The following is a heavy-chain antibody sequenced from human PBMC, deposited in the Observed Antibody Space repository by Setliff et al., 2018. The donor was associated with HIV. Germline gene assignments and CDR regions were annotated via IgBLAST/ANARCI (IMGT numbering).Heavy chain of an antibody. D-gene: IGHD4-17*01. Sequence: SETLSLTCSVSGGSVGSGSYYWSWIRQSPGKGLEWLGYIYYSGSTTYNPSLRSRVTISIDASKNQFSLNLRSVTAADTAVYYCSRDPPGYGDSKDYWGQGKLVTVSS. CDR2: IYYSGST. CDR3: SRDPPGYGDSKDY. V-gene: IGHV4-61*01. CDR1: GGSVGSGSYY. J-gene: IGHJ4*02.